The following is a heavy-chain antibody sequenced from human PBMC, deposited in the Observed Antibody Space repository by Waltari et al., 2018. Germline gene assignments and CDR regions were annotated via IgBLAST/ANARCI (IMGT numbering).Heavy chain of an antibody. J-gene: IGHJ4*02. Sequence: QVQLVESGGGVVQPGRSLRLSCAASGCTFSSSAMHWVRQAPGKGVEWVAVISYDGSNKYYADSVKGRFTISRDNSESTLYLQMNSLRAEDTAVYYCARGRWPVVVVAAFDYWGQGTLVTVSS. CDR2: ISYDGSNK. D-gene: IGHD2-15*01. V-gene: IGHV3-30-3*01. CDR3: ARGRWPVVVVAAFDY. CDR1: GCTFSSSA.